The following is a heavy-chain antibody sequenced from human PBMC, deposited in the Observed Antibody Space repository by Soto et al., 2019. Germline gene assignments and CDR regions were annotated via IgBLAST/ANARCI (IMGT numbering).Heavy chain of an antibody. Sequence: EVQLVESGGGLVKPGGSLRLSCTGSGFPFSAYNINWVRQAPGKGLEWVSSITVGSSHIYQPNSMKGRFTISRDDDKNAVYLQIDSLRDEDTALYYCSRSPEVGVRGAYWGQGTLVTVSS. V-gene: IGHV3-21*01. CDR2: ITVGSSHI. J-gene: IGHJ4*02. CDR1: GFPFSAYN. CDR3: SRSPEVGVRGAY. D-gene: IGHD3-16*01.